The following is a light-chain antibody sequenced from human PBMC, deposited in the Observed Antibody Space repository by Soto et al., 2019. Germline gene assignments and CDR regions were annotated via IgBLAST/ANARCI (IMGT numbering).Light chain of an antibody. V-gene: IGLV2-8*01. J-gene: IGLJ3*02. CDR2: DVT. CDR3: SSYAGTNIPVM. CDR1: SSDVGGYNF. Sequence: QAVLTQPPSASGSPGQSVTISCTGSSSDVGGYNFVSWYQQHPGKAPKLMIYDVTERPSGVPDRFSGSKSGNTASLTVSGLQADDEADYYCSSYAGTNIPVMFGGGTKLTVL.